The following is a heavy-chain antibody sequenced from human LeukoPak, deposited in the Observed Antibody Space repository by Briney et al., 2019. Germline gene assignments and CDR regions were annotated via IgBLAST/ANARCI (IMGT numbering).Heavy chain of an antibody. CDR1: GFTFDDYA. CDR2: ISWNSGSI. CDR3: ARDLRYSSCWYGVESNDY. D-gene: IGHD6-13*01. V-gene: IGHV3-9*01. Sequence: GGSLRLSCAASGFTFDDYAMHWVRQAPGKGLEWVSGISWNSGSIGYADPVKGRFTISRDNAKNSLYLQMNSLRAEDTAVYYCARDLRYSSCWYGVESNDYWGQGTLVTVSS. J-gene: IGHJ4*02.